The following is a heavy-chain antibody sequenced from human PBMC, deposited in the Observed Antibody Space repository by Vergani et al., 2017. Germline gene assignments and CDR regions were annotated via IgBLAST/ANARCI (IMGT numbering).Heavy chain of an antibody. V-gene: IGHV3-33*08. J-gene: IGHJ6*03. CDR2: IWYDGSNK. D-gene: IGHD3-10*01. CDR1: GFTFSSYG. Sequence: VQLVESGGGLVQPGRSLRLSCAASGFTFSSYGMHWVRQAPGKGLEWVAVIWYDGSNKYYADSVKGRFTISRDNSKNTLYLQMNSLRAEDTAVYYCAREVHPYYYMDVWGKGTTVTVSS. CDR3: AREVHPYYYMDV.